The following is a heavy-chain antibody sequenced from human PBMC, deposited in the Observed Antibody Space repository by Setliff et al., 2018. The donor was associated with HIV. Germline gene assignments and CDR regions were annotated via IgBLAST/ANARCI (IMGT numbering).Heavy chain of an antibody. CDR1: GFSISSDGFY. CDR3: ARGPNWGEAPFAFDV. Sequence: SETLSLTCTLSGFSISSDGFYWNWIRQRPGKGLEWIGYIFGSGITYYNPSLKSRLRISTDTSANQFSVELSSVPAADTALYCCARGPNWGEAPFAFDVWGLGTMVT. V-gene: IGHV4-31*03. CDR2: IFGSGIT. J-gene: IGHJ3*01. D-gene: IGHD7-27*01.